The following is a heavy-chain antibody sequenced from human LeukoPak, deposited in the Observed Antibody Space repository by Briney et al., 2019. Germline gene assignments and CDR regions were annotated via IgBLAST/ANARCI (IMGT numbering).Heavy chain of an antibody. J-gene: IGHJ4*02. CDR3: ARESSGWFGELPTSYFNY. Sequence: GGSLRLSCAASGFTFSSYGMSWVRQAPGKGLEWVSAISGSGGSTYYADSVKGRFTISRDNSKNTLYLQMNSLRAEDTALYYCARESSGWFGELPTSYFNYWGQGTLVTVSS. V-gene: IGHV3-23*01. CDR1: GFTFSSYG. D-gene: IGHD3-10*01. CDR2: ISGSGGST.